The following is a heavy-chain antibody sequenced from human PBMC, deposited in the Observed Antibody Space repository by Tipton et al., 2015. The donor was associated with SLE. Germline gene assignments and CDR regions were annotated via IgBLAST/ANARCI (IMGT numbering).Heavy chain of an antibody. CDR1: GGSISSHY. D-gene: IGHD3-3*01. J-gene: IGHJ6*02. CDR2: IYYSGST. CDR3: ASPRFGMDV. Sequence: TLSLTCTVSGGSISSHYWSWIRQPPGKGLEWIGYIYYSGSTNYNPSLKSRVTISVDTSKNQFSLKLRSVTAADTAVYYCASPRFGMDVWGQGTTVTVSS. V-gene: IGHV4-59*11.